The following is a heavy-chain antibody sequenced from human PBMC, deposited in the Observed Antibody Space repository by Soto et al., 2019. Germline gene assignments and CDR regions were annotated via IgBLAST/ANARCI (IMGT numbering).Heavy chain of an antibody. Sequence: QVQLQESGPGLVKPSETLSLTCTVSGGSISSYYWSWIRQPPGKGLEWIGYIYYSGSTNYNPSLKSRVTISVDRSKNQFSLKLSSVTAADTAVYYCAREGVSSSWYNYYGMDVWGQGTTVTVSS. J-gene: IGHJ6*02. CDR1: GGSISSYY. CDR2: IYYSGST. CDR3: AREGVSSSWYNYYGMDV. V-gene: IGHV4-59*01. D-gene: IGHD6-13*01.